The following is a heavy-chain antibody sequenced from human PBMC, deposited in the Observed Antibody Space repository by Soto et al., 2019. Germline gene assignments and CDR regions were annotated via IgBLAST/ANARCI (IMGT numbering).Heavy chain of an antibody. CDR3: ARARGARCFDD. Sequence: SETLSLTCTVSGGSISSGDYYWSWIRQPPGKGLEWIGYIYYSGSTYYNPSLKSRVTISVDTSKNQFSLKLSSVTAADTAVYYCARARGARCFDDWGQGTRVTVSS. CDR2: IYYSGST. J-gene: IGHJ4*02. V-gene: IGHV4-30-4*01. D-gene: IGHD2-15*01. CDR1: GGSISSGDYY.